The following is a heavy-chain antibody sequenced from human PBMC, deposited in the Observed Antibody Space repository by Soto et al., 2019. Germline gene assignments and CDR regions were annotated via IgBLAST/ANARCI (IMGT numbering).Heavy chain of an antibody. D-gene: IGHD3-3*01. Sequence: EVQLVESGGGLVQPGGSLRLSCAASGFTFSSYWINWVRQAPGKGLEWVANIKGDGGEKSYVDSVKGRFTISRDNAKNSLYLQMSSLRAEDTAVYHCVRGQNWALESWGQGTLVTVSS. V-gene: IGHV3-7*01. J-gene: IGHJ5*02. CDR1: GFTFSSYW. CDR2: IKGDGGEK. CDR3: VRGQNWALES.